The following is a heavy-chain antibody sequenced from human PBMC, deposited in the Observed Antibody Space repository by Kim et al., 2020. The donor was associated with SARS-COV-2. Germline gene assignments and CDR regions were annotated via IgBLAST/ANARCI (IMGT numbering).Heavy chain of an antibody. Sequence: SLQSLVTLSVDTSKNQFSLKLSSVTAADTAVYYCARLMVQGVIHYYGMDVWGQGTTVTVSS. J-gene: IGHJ6*02. CDR3: ARLMVQGVIHYYGMDV. D-gene: IGHD3-10*01. V-gene: IGHV4-39*01.